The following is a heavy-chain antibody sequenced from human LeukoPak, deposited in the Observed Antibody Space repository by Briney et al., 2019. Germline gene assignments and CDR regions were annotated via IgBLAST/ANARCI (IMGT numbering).Heavy chain of an antibody. CDR2: IYSGGST. CDR3: ARGPMDYYYYGVDV. CDR1: GFTVSSNY. V-gene: IGHV3-53*01. D-gene: IGHD3-10*01. Sequence: GGSLRLSCAASGFTVSSNYMSWVRQAPGKGLEWVSVIYSGGSTYYADSVKGRFTISRDNSKNTLYLQMNSLRAEDTAVYYCARGPMDYYYYGVDVWGQGTTVTVSS. J-gene: IGHJ6*02.